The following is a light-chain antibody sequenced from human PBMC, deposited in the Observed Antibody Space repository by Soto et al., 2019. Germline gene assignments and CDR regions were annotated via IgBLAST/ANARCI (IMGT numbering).Light chain of an antibody. Sequence: QSALTQPPSASGSPGQSVTISCTGTSSDVGGYNYVSWYQHHLGNAPKLMIYEVNKRTSGVPDRFSGSKSGNTASLTVSGLQAEDEADYYCSSYAGSNTPYVFGTGTKVTVL. CDR1: SSDVGGYNY. V-gene: IGLV2-8*01. CDR2: EVN. J-gene: IGLJ1*01. CDR3: SSYAGSNTPYV.